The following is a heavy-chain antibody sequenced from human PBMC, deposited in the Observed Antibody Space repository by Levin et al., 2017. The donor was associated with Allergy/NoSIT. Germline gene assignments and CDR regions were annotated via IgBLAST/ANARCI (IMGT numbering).Heavy chain of an antibody. J-gene: IGHJ4*02. CDR2: IFPGDSDT. V-gene: IGHV5-51*01. CDR1: GYSFTSYW. Sequence: GESLKISCKASGYSFTSYWFGWVRQKPGKGLEWMGLIFPGDSDTRYSPSFQGQIIMSVDKSISTAYLQWSSRKASAGAMYFCARRDSDGSNSFDYWGQGTLVSVSS. CDR3: ARRDSDGSNSFDY. D-gene: IGHD2-15*01.